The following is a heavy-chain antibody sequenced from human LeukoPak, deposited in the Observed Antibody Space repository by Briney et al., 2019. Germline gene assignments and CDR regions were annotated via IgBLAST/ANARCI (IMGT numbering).Heavy chain of an antibody. Sequence: GGSLRLSSVASGFSFSSNWMSWVRQAPGRGLEWVANIKPDGSEKYYVDSVKGRFTISRDNAKNSLYLQMNSLRAEDTAVYYCARSYSWGQGALVTVSS. J-gene: IGHJ4*02. CDR2: IKPDGSEK. CDR3: ARSYS. CDR1: GFSFSSNW. V-gene: IGHV3-7*01.